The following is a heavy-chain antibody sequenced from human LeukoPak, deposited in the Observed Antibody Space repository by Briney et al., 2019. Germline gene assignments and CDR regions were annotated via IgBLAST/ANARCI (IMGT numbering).Heavy chain of an antibody. J-gene: IGHJ4*02. Sequence: GGSLRLSCAASGFTFSNFNMNWVRQAPGKGLEWVSSITSGSSYIFYADSVKGRFTISRDNAKNSLYLQMNSLRAEDTAVYYCARYVGTYRDFWGQGTLVTVSS. V-gene: IGHV3-21*01. D-gene: IGHD1-26*01. CDR2: ITSGSSYI. CDR1: GFTFSNFN. CDR3: ARYVGTYRDF.